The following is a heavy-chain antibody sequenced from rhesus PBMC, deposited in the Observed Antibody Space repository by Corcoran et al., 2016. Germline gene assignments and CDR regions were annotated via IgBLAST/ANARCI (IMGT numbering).Heavy chain of an antibody. J-gene: IGHJ4*01. CDR3: ASLAAAGY. CDR1: GGSISSGYYY. V-gene: IGHV4-122*02. CDR2: ITYSGST. Sequence: QVQLQESGPGLVKPSETLSLTCAVSGGSISSGYYYWSWIRQPPVNELDWIGSITYSGSTSYNPSLKSRVTISRDTSKNQFSLKLSSVTAADTAVYYCASLAAAGYWGQGVLVTVSS. D-gene: IGHD6-25*01.